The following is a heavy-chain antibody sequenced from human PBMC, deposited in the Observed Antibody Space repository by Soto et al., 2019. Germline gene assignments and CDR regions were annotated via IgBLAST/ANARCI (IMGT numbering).Heavy chain of an antibody. Sequence: ASVKVSCKASGYTFTSYGISWVRQAPGQGLEWMGRISAYNGNTNFAQKLQGRVTMTTDTSTSTAYMELRSLRSDDSAVYYCARVVGALGHWFDPWGQGTLVTVSS. CDR3: ARVVGALGHWFDP. V-gene: IGHV1-18*01. J-gene: IGHJ5*02. D-gene: IGHD1-26*01. CDR1: GYTFTSYG. CDR2: ISAYNGNT.